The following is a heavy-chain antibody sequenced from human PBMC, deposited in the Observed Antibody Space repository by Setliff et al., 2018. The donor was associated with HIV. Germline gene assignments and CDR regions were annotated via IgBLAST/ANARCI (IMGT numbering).Heavy chain of an antibody. D-gene: IGHD3-3*01. CDR2: IYWNDDK. CDR3: AHISDPVADFWSGYYNPPYFDY. J-gene: IGHJ4*02. CDR1: GFSLSTSGVG. Sequence: SGPTLVNPTQTLTLTCTFSGFSLSTSGVGVGWIRQPPGKALEWLALIYWNDDKRYSPSLKSRLTITKDTSKNQVVLTLANMYPVDTATYYCAHISDPVADFWSGYYNPPYFDYWGQGALVTVSS. V-gene: IGHV2-5*01.